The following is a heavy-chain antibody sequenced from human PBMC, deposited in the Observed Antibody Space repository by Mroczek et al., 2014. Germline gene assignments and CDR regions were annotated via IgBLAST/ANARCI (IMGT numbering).Heavy chain of an antibody. CDR3: ARFAPPGLLKELDAFDY. CDR1: GGSISSYY. V-gene: IGHV4-59*01. D-gene: IGHD1-26*01. J-gene: IGHJ3*02. Sequence: QVQLQESGPGLVKPSETLSLTCTVSGGSISSYYWSWIRQPPGKGLEWIGYIYYSGSTNYNPSLKSRVTISVDTSKNQFSLKLSSVTAADTAVYYCARFAPPGLLKELDAFDYLGAKGQWSPSLQ. CDR2: IYYSGST.